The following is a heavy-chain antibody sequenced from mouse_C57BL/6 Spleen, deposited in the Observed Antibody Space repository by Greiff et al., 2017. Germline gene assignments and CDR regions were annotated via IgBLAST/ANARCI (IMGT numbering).Heavy chain of an antibody. Sequence: QVQLQQPGAELVKPGASVKVSCKASGYTFTSYWMHWVKQRPGQGLEWIGSIHPSDSDTNYNQKFKGKATLTVAKSSSTAYMQLSSLTSEDSAVYYCAINGPYDYDERPFDYWGQGTTLTVSS. J-gene: IGHJ2*01. D-gene: IGHD2-4*01. CDR2: IHPSDSDT. CDR1: GYTFTSYW. V-gene: IGHV1-74*01. CDR3: AINGPYDYDERPFDY.